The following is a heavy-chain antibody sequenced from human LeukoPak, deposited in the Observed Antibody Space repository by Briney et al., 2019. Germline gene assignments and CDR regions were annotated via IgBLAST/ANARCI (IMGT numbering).Heavy chain of an antibody. Sequence: SETLSLTCAVSGGSITTYYWTWIRHPPAQALEWIGYIYYTGNTKYNPSLESRVTMSIDTSKNEFSLKIYSVNAADTAVYFCASGSAVTALDQWGQGTLVTVSS. CDR3: ASGSAVTALDQ. CDR2: IYYTGNT. D-gene: IGHD2-21*02. J-gene: IGHJ4*02. V-gene: IGHV4-59*01. CDR1: GGSITTYY.